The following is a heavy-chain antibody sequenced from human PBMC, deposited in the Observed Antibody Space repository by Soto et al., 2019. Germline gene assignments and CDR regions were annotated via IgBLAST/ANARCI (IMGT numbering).Heavy chain of an antibody. J-gene: IGHJ6*03. CDR2: INEDSSYI. V-gene: IGHV3-21*02. CDR3: VRYFGWYSPSGYMDV. CDR1: GFAFSSYS. D-gene: IGHD3-3*01. Sequence: EVQLVESGGGLVKPGGSLRLSCAASGFAFSSYSMNWVRQAPGKGLEWVSSINEDSSYIYYAHSLRGRFTISRDNAKESLYLQMSSLRTEDTPVYYCVRYFGWYSPSGYMDVWGDGATVNVSS.